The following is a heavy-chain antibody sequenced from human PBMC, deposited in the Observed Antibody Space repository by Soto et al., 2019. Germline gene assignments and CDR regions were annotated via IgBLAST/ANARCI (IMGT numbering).Heavy chain of an antibody. D-gene: IGHD1-26*01. V-gene: IGHV4-39*01. CDR2: IHYSGDT. CDR3: ATGSGSYLAIPSDY. Sequence: QLQLQESGPGLVKPSETLSLTCTVSGYSISTNNYYWGWIRQPPGKGLEWIGSIHYSGDTYYNPSLKSRVSVSVDTSRNQFSLRLTSVTAADTAVYFCATGSGSYLAIPSDYWGQGTLVTVSS. J-gene: IGHJ4*02. CDR1: GYSISTNNYY.